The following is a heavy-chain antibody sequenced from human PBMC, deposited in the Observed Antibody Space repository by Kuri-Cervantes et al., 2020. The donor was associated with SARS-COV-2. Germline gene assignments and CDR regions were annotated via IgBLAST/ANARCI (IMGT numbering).Heavy chain of an antibody. CDR3: ATAYYDYADYVPYH. D-gene: IGHD4-17*01. J-gene: IGHJ5*02. CDR2: VSYDGSNR. V-gene: IGHV3-30*04. Sequence: GGSLRLSCAASGFTFSTYAMHWVRQAPGKGLEWVAHVSYDGSNRFYAQSVRGRFTISRDKSKNTLFLQMNSLRAEDTAVYYCATAYYDYADYVPYHWGQGTLVTVSS. CDR1: GFTFSTYA.